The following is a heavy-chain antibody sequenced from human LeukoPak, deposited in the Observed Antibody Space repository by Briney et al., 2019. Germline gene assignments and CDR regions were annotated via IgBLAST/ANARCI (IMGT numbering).Heavy chain of an antibody. CDR1: GFTFSNYY. J-gene: IGHJ4*02. Sequence: GGSLRLSCVASGFTFSNYYMSWIRQAPGKGLEWVSYISSSGSTIYYADSVKGRFTISRDNAKNSLYLQMNSLRAEDTAVYYCARAKQPDYFDYWGQGTLVTVSS. CDR2: ISSSGSTI. CDR3: ARAKQPDYFDY. D-gene: IGHD6-13*01. V-gene: IGHV3-11*04.